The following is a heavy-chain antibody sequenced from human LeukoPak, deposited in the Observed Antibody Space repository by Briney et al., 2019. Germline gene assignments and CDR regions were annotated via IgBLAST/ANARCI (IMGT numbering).Heavy chain of an antibody. D-gene: IGHD2-15*01. CDR1: RYTFTSYY. CDR3: ARDHGGLVAARRLYNWFDP. J-gene: IGHJ5*02. CDR2: INPSGGST. V-gene: IGHV1-46*01. Sequence: GASVKVSCKASRYTFTSYYMHWVRQAPGQGLEWMGIINPSGGSTSYAQKFQGRVTMTRDTSTSTVYMELSSLRSEDTAVYYCARDHGGLVAARRLYNWFDPWGQGTLVTVSS.